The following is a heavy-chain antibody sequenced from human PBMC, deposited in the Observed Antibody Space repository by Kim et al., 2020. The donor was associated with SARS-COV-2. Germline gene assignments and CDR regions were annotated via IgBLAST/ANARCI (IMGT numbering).Heavy chain of an antibody. J-gene: IGHJ4*02. CDR2: ISYDGGIK. V-gene: IGHV3-30*18. CDR3: AKDGHCVGASCYSFDS. D-gene: IGHD2-15*01. Sequence: GGSLRLSCAASGFTFSSYGMHWVRQAPGKGLEWVATISYDGGIKYYADSVKGRFTISRDNSENTLYLQMNSLGPEDTALYYCAKDGHCVGASCYSFDSWGQGSLVTVSS. CDR1: GFTFSSYG.